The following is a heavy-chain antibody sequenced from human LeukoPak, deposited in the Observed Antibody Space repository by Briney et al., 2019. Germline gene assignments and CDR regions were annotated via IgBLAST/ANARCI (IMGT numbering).Heavy chain of an antibody. CDR3: ARDRVGATNALDI. V-gene: IGHV4-38-2*02. D-gene: IGHD1-26*01. CDR1: GYSISSGYY. Sequence: PSETLSLTCTVSGYSISSGYYWGWIRQPPGKGLEWIGSIYHSGSTYYNPSLKSRLNISVDTSRNQFSLKLSSVTAADTAVYYCARDRVGATNALDIWGQGTMVTVSS. J-gene: IGHJ3*02. CDR2: IYHSGST.